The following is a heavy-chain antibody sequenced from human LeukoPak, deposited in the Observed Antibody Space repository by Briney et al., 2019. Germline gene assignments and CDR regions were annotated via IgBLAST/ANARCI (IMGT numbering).Heavy chain of an antibody. Sequence: EGSLRLSCAASGFTFSSYGMHWVRQAPGKGLEWVAVISYDGSNKYYADSVKGRFTISRDNSKNTLYLQMNSLRAEDTAVYYCAKSSCSSTSCSRIDYWGQGTLVTVSS. CDR3: AKSSCSSTSCSRIDY. CDR1: GFTFSSYG. J-gene: IGHJ4*02. CDR2: ISYDGSNK. V-gene: IGHV3-30*18. D-gene: IGHD2-2*01.